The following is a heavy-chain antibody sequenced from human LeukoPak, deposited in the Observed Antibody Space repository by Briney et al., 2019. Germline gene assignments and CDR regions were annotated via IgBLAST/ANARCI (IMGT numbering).Heavy chain of an antibody. D-gene: IGHD1-1*01. Sequence: ASVKVSCKVSGSILSELSVHWVRQAPGKGLEWMGGFDPEEFETVYAQKFQGRVTLTEDRATDTAYMELSRLRSEDTAVYCGTSAGAENYNGMDVWGQGTAVTVSS. CDR1: GSILSELS. V-gene: IGHV1-24*01. CDR2: FDPEEFET. J-gene: IGHJ6*02. CDR3: TSAGAENYNGMDV.